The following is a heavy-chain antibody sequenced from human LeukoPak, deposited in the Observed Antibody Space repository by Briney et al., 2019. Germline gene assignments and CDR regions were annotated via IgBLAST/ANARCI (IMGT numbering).Heavy chain of an antibody. Sequence: PGGSLRLSCAASEFTFSTYEMNWVRQAPGKGLEWVSYISSSGSSIYYADSVKGRFTISRDNAKNSLYLQMNSLRAEDTAVYYCAKTSGWHHDYWGQGTLVNVSS. D-gene: IGHD6-19*01. J-gene: IGHJ4*02. CDR2: ISSSGSSI. CDR3: AKTSGWHHDY. CDR1: EFTFSTYE. V-gene: IGHV3-48*03.